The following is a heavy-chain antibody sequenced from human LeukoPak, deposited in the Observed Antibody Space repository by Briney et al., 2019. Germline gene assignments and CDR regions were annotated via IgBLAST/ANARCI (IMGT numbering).Heavy chain of an antibody. CDR1: GYTFTGYY. J-gene: IGHJ4*02. CDR2: INPNSGGT. Sequence: ASVKVSCKASGYTFTGYYMHWVRQAPGQGLGWMGWINPNSGGTNYAQKFQGRVTMTRDASISTAYMELSRLRSDDTAVYYCARRSPKYCSSTSCSYFDYWGQGTLVTVSS. V-gene: IGHV1-2*02. D-gene: IGHD2-2*01. CDR3: ARRSPKYCSSTSCSYFDY.